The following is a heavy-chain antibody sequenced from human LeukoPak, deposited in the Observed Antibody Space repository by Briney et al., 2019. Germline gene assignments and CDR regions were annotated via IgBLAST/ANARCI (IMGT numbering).Heavy chain of an antibody. CDR3: ARAELHDFQFDY. V-gene: IGHV3-7*01. J-gene: IGHJ4*02. D-gene: IGHD1-26*01. CDR2: IKQDGREK. Sequence: GGSLRLSCAASGFTFSSYWMSWVRQAPGKGLEWVSTIKQDGREKYYVDSVKGRFTISRDNAKNSLYLQMNSLRAEDTAVYYCARAELHDFQFDYWGQGTLVTVSS. CDR1: GFTFSSYW.